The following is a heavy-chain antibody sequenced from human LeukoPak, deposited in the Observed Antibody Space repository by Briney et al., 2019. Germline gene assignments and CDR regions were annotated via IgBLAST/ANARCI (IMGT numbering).Heavy chain of an antibody. CDR3: ARDDSIAAAGTGLDY. J-gene: IGHJ4*02. D-gene: IGHD6-13*01. Sequence: GGSLRLSCAASGFTFSSYSMNWVRQAPGKGLEWVSSISSSSSYIYYADSVKGRFTISRDNAKNSLYLQMNSLRAEDTAVYYCARDDSIAAAGTGLDYWGQGTLVTVSS. V-gene: IGHV3-21*01. CDR2: ISSSSSYI. CDR1: GFTFSSYS.